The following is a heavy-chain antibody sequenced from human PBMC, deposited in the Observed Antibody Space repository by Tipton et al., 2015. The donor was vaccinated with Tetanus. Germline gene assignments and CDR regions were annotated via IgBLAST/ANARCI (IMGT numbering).Heavy chain of an antibody. Sequence: QLVQSGAEVKKPGASVKVSCKASGYTFTSYGISWVRQAPGQGLEWMGWISTYNGNTNYAQKLQGRVTMTTDTSTSTAYMELRSLITDDTAVYYCAITRRSYYCYYGMDVWGQGTTVTVSS. V-gene: IGHV1-18*01. D-gene: IGHD1-14*01. CDR1: GYTFTSYG. J-gene: IGHJ6*02. CDR3: AITRRSYYCYYGMDV. CDR2: ISTYNGNT.